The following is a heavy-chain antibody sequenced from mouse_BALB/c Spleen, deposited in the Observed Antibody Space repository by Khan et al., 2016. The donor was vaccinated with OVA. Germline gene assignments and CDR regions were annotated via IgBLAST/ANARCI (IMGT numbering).Heavy chain of an antibody. CDR2: IYPGDGDT. D-gene: IGHD2-14*01. CDR3: ARSGYDYFAY. Sequence: QVQLQQSGAELVRPGSSVKISCKASGYAFSNYWMNWVKQRPGQGLEWIGQIYPGDGDTSFNGKFRGKATLTADESSSTAYMQLSSLTSEDSAVYFCARSGYDYFAYWGQGTLVTVSA. V-gene: IGHV1-80*01. CDR1: GYAFSNYW. J-gene: IGHJ3*01.